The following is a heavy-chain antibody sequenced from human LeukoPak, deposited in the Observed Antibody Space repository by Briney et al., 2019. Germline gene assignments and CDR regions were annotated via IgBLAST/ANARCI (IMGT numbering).Heavy chain of an antibody. CDR1: GFTFSSYW. CDR3: TTIRPGY. CDR2: IKDGGTTT. V-gene: IGHV3-74*01. Sequence: PGGSLRLSCAASGFTFSSYWIHCVPQVPGKGLVWVSRIKDGGTTTDYADSVKGRFTISRDDAKNTLYLQMNSLRAEDTAVYYCTTIRPGYWGRGTLVTVSS. D-gene: IGHD5-24*01. J-gene: IGHJ4*02.